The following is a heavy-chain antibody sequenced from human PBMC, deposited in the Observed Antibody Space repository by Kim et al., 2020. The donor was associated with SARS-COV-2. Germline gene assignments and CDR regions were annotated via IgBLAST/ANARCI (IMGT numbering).Heavy chain of an antibody. Sequence: RFNANSVTGRFTISRDNSRNTVYLQMNSLATEDTALYYCAREIGANVLCDSWGQGTLVTVSS. J-gene: IGHJ5*02. D-gene: IGHD2-21*01. CDR3: AREIGANVLCDS. V-gene: IGHV3-30*01. CDR2: R.